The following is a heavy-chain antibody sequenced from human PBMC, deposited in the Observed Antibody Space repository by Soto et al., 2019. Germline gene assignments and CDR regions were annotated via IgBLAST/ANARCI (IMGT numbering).Heavy chain of an antibody. V-gene: IGHV4-39*01. D-gene: IGHD1-20*01. CDR3: TPTQKDYNQNYFGI. Sequence: PSETLSLTSAVFWGSSSGIDYYWAWLRQSPGKGPEWIGCVFYTGFTSYNPSLESRVSVSVDTSKSQFSLKLSAVTAADTAVYYCTPTQKDYNQNYFGIWAEGPLVSVHS. CDR1: WGSSSGIDYY. J-gene: IGHJ4*01. CDR2: VFYTGFT.